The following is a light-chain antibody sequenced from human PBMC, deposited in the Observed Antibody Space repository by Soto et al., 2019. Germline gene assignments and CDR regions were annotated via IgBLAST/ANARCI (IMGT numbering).Light chain of an antibody. CDR2: GVS. CDR1: SSDIGAYNF. CDR3: SSYAGSNNYVV. J-gene: IGLJ2*01. V-gene: IGLV2-8*01. Sequence: QSVLTQPPSASGSPGQSVSISCTGTSSDIGAYNFVSWYQQHPGKAPRLMIYGVSKRPSGVPDRFSGSKSGNTASLTVSGLQAEDEGDYYCSSYAGSNNYVVFGGGTKVT.